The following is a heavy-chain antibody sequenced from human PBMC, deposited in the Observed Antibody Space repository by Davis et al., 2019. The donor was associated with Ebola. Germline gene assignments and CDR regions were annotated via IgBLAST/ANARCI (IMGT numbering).Heavy chain of an antibody. D-gene: IGHD3-10*01. CDR3: ARDRMVRGVNPYYFDY. CDR2: ISAYNGNT. CDR1: GYTFTSYG. V-gene: IGHV1-18*01. J-gene: IGHJ4*02. Sequence: ASVKVSCKASGYTFTSYGISWVRQAPGQGLEWMGWISAYNGNTNYAQKLQGRVTMTRDTSTSTVYMELSSLRSEDTAVYYCARDRMVRGVNPYYFDYWGQGTLVTVSS.